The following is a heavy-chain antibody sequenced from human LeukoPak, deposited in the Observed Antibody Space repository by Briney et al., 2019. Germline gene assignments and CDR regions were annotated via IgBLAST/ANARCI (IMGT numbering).Heavy chain of an antibody. CDR3: ARLRRNTDSSGFFYYYDY. D-gene: IGHD3-22*01. CDR2: INTVSSYI. J-gene: IGHJ4*02. CDR1: GFSFSSYS. Sequence: GGSLRLSCAASGFSFSSYSFNWVRQAPGKGLEWVSSINTVSSYIYYADSLKGRFTISRDNAKHSVYLQMDSLRAEDSAVYYCARLRRNTDSSGFFYYYDYWGQGTLVTVSS. V-gene: IGHV3-21*06.